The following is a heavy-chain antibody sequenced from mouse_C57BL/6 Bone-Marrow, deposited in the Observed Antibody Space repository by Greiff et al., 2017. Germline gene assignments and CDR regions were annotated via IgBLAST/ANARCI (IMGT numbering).Heavy chain of an antibody. CDR1: GYAFSSSW. J-gene: IGHJ1*03. CDR2: IYPGDGDP. Sequence: VQLQQSGPELVKPGASVKISCKASGYAFSSSWMNWVKQRPGKGLEWIGRIYPGDGDPNYNGKFKGKATLTADNSYSTAYMQLSILTSEDSAVYFGARSSTITHWYFDVWGTGTTVTVSS. CDR3: ARSSTITHWYFDV. D-gene: IGHD1-3*01. V-gene: IGHV1-82*01.